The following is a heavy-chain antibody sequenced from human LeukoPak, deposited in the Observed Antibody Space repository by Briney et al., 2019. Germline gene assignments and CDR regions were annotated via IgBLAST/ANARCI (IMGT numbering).Heavy chain of an antibody. Sequence: GASVTVSCKASGYTFTSYGISWVRPAPGQGLEWMGWISAYNGNTNYAQKLQGRVTMNTDTSTNTAYMELRSLRSDDTAVYYCARLPYDSSGYYLGYFDYWGQGTLVTVSS. CDR2: ISAYNGNT. D-gene: IGHD3-22*01. V-gene: IGHV1-18*01. CDR3: ARLPYDSSGYYLGYFDY. J-gene: IGHJ4*02. CDR1: GYTFTSYG.